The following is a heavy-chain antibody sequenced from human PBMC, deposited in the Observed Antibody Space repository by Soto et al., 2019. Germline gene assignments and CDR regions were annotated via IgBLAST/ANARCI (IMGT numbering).Heavy chain of an antibody. CDR3: AKVDSSSPYPSH. D-gene: IGHD6-6*01. J-gene: IGHJ4*02. CDR2: ISYDGSNK. CDR1: GFTFSSYG. Sequence: PGGSLRLSCAASGFTFSSYGMHWVRQAPGKGLEWVAVISYDGSNKYYADSVKGRFTISRDNSKNTLYLQMNSLRAEDTAVYYCAKVDSSSPYPSHWGQGTLVTVSS. V-gene: IGHV3-30*18.